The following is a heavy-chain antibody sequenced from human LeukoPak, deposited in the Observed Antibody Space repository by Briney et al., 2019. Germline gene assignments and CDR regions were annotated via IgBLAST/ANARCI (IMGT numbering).Heavy chain of an antibody. CDR3: ARGLGRPFDY. D-gene: IGHD1-26*01. J-gene: IGHJ4*02. V-gene: IGHV4-34*01. Sequence: SETLSLTCAVYGGSFSGYYWSWIRQPPGKGLEWIGEISHSGSTNYNPSLKSRVTISVDTSKNQFSLKLSSVTAADTAVYYCARGLGRPFDYWGQGTLVTVSS. CDR1: GGSFSGYY. CDR2: ISHSGST.